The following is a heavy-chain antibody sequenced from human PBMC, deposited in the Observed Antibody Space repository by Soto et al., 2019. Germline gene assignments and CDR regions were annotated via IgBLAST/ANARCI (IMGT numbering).Heavy chain of an antibody. CDR3: ARGIATGQLDP. V-gene: IGHV1-69*06. CDR1: GGTFSSYA. CDR2: IIPIFGTA. Sequence: GASVKVSCKASGGTFSSYAIRWVRQAPGQGLEWMGGIIPIFGTANYAQKFQGRVTITADKSTSTAYMELSSLRSEDTAVYYCARGIATGQLDPWGQGTLVTVSS. J-gene: IGHJ5*02. D-gene: IGHD2-15*01.